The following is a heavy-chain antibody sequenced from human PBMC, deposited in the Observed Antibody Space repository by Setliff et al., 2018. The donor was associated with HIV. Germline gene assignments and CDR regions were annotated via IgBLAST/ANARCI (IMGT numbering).Heavy chain of an antibody. D-gene: IGHD5-12*01. CDR3: ARGVATNLDP. V-gene: IGHV3-23*01. CDR2: ISGSGSST. Sequence: GSLRLSCAASGFTFISYGMSWVRQAPGKGLEWVSSISGSGSSTYYADSVKGRFTISRDNSKNTLYLQMDSLRAEDTAVYYCARGVATNLDPWGQGSLVTVSS. CDR1: GFTFISYG. J-gene: IGHJ5*02.